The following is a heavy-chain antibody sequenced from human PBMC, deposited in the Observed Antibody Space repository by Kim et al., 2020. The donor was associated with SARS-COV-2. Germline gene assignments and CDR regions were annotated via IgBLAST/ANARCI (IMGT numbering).Heavy chain of an antibody. J-gene: IGHJ4*02. CDR1: GGSFSGYY. Sequence: SETLSLTRAVYGGSFSGYYWSWIRQPPGKGLEWIGEINHSGSTNYNPSLKSRVTISVDTSKNQFSLKLSSVTAADTAVYYCARGREGITMIVVITYYQEFYFDYWGQGTLVTVSS. CDR3: ARGREGITMIVVITYYQEFYFDY. D-gene: IGHD3-22*01. V-gene: IGHV4-34*01. CDR2: INHSGST.